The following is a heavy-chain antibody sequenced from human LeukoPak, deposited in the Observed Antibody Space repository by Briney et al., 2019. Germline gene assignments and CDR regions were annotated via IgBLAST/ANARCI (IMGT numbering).Heavy chain of an antibody. V-gene: IGHV1-69*13. CDR3: ASRSFPYGTKTNSSGWYSDYYYYYMDV. CDR1: GGTFSSYA. D-gene: IGHD6-13*01. CDR2: IIPIFGTA. J-gene: IGHJ6*03. Sequence: ASVKVSCKASGGTFSSYAISWVRQAPGQGLEWMGGIIPIFGTANSAQKFQGRVTITADESTSTAYLELSSLRSEDTAVYYCASRSFPYGTKTNSSGWYSDYYYYYMDVWGKGTTVTVSS.